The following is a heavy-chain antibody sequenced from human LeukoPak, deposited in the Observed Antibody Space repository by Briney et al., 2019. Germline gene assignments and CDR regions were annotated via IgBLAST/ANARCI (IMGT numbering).Heavy chain of an antibody. J-gene: IGHJ4*02. V-gene: IGHV4-30-2*01. CDR1: GGSISSGGYS. D-gene: IGHD4-11*01. Sequence: SQALSLTCAVSGGSISSGGYSWSWIRQPPGKGLEWIGYIYHSGSTNYNPSLKSRVTISIDTSKNQFSLKLSSVTAADTAVYYCARDRVRGGSNPYFDYWGQGTLVTVSS. CDR3: ARDRVRGGSNPYFDY. CDR2: IYHSGST.